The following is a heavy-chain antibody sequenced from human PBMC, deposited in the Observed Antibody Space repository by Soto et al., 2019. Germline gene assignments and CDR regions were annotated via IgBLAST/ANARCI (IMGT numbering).Heavy chain of an antibody. CDR2: IYYTGST. Sequence: QVQLQESGPGLVKPSQTLSLTCTVSGGSISSGGYYWSWIRQHPGKGLEWIGYIYYTGSTYYNPSRKSRVTISVDTSKNQSTLKLSSVTAADTAVYYCATFYMVRGVRTFDYWGQGTLVTVSS. V-gene: IGHV4-31*03. CDR3: ATFYMVRGVRTFDY. CDR1: GGSISSGGYY. D-gene: IGHD3-10*01. J-gene: IGHJ4*02.